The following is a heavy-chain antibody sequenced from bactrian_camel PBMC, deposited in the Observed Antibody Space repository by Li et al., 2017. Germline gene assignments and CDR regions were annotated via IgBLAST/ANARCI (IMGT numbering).Heavy chain of an antibody. CDR1: GITFSRHD. V-gene: IGHV3S1*01. J-gene: IGHJ6*01. Sequence: HVQLVESGGGLVQPGKSLRLSCVASGITFSRHDMSWVRQAPGKEVEWVAGITTGAGSAYYADSVKGRFTISQDNAKNTLYLQMNSLNSEDTAMYYCAADVYGLGTIADARDFGFWGRGTQVTVS. D-gene: IGHD1*01. CDR2: ITTGAGSA. CDR3: AADVYGLGTIADARDFGF.